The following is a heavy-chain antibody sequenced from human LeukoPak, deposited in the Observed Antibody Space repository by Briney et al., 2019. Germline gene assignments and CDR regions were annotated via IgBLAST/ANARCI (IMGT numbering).Heavy chain of an antibody. J-gene: IGHJ4*02. CDR2: INHSGST. CDR3: ARDLLYDYVWGSYRYLDY. D-gene: IGHD3-16*02. CDR1: GGSFSGYY. Sequence: PSETLSLTCAVYGGSFSGYYWSWIRQPPGKGLEWIGEINHSGSTNYNPSLKSRVTISVDKSKNQFSLKLSSVTAADTAVYYCARDLLYDYVWGSYRYLDYWGQGTLVTVSS. V-gene: IGHV4-34*01.